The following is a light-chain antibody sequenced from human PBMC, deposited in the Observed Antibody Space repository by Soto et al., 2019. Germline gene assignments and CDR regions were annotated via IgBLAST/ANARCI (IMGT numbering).Light chain of an antibody. V-gene: IGKV3-20*01. J-gene: IGKJ1*01. CDR2: GAS. CDR3: QQYGSPWT. Sequence: EIVLTQSPGTLSLSPGERATLSCRASQSVSSSHLAWYQQKPGQAPTLLIYGASSRAPGIPDRFSGSGSATAFTLTISRLEPEDFAVYYCQQYGSPWTFGQGTKVDIK. CDR1: QSVSSSH.